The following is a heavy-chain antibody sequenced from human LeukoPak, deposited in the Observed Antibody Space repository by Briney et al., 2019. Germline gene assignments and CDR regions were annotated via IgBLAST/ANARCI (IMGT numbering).Heavy chain of an antibody. CDR2: ISGSGGST. Sequence: GGSLRLSCAASGFTFSSYAMSWVRQAPGKGLEWVSVISGSGGSTYYADSVKGRFTISRDNVKNSLFLQLNSLRDEDTAVYYCARDEDAFGGQGTLVTVSS. CDR1: GFTFSSYA. CDR3: ARDEDAF. J-gene: IGHJ4*02. V-gene: IGHV3-23*01.